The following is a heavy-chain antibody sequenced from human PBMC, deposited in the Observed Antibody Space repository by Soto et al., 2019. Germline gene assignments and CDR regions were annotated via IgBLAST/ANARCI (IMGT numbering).Heavy chain of an antibody. D-gene: IGHD6-6*01. CDR1: GFTFSSDW. V-gene: IGHV3-74*01. CDR2: IDSGGRTT. Sequence: PGGSLRLSCAASGFTFSSDWMHWFRQAPGKGLMWVSRIDSGGRTTTYADSVKGRFTISRDNTKNTLYLQMNGLRAEDTATYYCAKALTISSRTPLDYWGQGTLVTVSS. J-gene: IGHJ4*02. CDR3: AKALTISSRTPLDY.